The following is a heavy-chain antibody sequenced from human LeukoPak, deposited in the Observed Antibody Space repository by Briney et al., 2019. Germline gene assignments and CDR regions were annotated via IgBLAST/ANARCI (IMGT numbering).Heavy chain of an antibody. J-gene: IGHJ4*02. CDR1: GFTFSSYA. CDR3: ARVGREESIVLMVYAIDY. V-gene: IGHV3-30*04. Sequence: GGSLRLSCAASGFTFSSYAMHWVRQAPGKGLEWVAVISYDGSNKYYADSVKGRFTISRDNSKNTLYLQMNSLRAEDTAVYYCARVGREESIVLMVYAIDYWGQGTLVTVSS. CDR2: ISYDGSNK. D-gene: IGHD2-8*01.